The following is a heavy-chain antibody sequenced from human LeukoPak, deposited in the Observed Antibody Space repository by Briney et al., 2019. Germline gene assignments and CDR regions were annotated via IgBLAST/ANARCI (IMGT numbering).Heavy chain of an antibody. J-gene: IGHJ6*02. CDR1: GYTFTSYA. CDR3: ARSFRSYAYYYYGMDV. D-gene: IGHD1-26*01. Sequence: ASVKVSCKASGYTFTSYAISWVRQAPGQGLEWMGGIIPIFGTANYAQKFQGRVTITADESTSTAYMELSSLRSEDTAVYYCARSFRSYAYYYYGMDVWGQGTTVTVSS. V-gene: IGHV1-69*13. CDR2: IIPIFGTA.